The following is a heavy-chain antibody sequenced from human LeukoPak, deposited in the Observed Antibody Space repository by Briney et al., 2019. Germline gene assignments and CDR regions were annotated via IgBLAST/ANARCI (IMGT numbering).Heavy chain of an antibody. D-gene: IGHD3-22*01. CDR3: ARAGKELSYYVSSGPPAYDAFDI. Sequence: GGSLRLSCAASGFTFSSYSMNWVRQAPGKGLEWVSSISSSSSYIYYADSVKGRFTISRDNAKNSLYLQMNSLRAEDTAVYYCARAGKELSYYVSSGPPAYDAFDIWGQGTMVTVSS. CDR2: ISSSSSYI. CDR1: GFTFSSYS. J-gene: IGHJ3*02. V-gene: IGHV3-21*01.